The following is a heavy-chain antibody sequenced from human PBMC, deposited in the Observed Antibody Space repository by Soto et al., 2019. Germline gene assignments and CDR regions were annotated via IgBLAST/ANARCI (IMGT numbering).Heavy chain of an antibody. CDR3: ARGHIVVVPTVGCFDS. V-gene: IGHV4-38-2*01. CDR1: GYSISSGYY. Sequence: SETLSLTCAVSGYSISSGYYWGWVRQPPGKGLEWLGSMFHSGKTYYNPSLKSRLTISVDTSKNQFSLKLNSVTAADTAVYYCARGHIVVVPTVGCFDSWGQATLVTVSS. D-gene: IGHD2-2*01. J-gene: IGHJ5*01. CDR2: MFHSGKT.